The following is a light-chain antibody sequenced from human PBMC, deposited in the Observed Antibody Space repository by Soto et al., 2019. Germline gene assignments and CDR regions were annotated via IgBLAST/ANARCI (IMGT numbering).Light chain of an antibody. CDR3: QQYNSYPYT. CDR1: QSVSTY. V-gene: IGKV3-11*01. Sequence: ESVFALTHGAPCLSPGERDTPSWRVRQSVSTYVTYLAWYQQKPGQAPRLLIYDASNRATGIPARFSGSGSGTEFTLTISSLQPDDFATYYCQQYNSYPYTFGQGTK. CDR2: DAS. J-gene: IGKJ2*01.